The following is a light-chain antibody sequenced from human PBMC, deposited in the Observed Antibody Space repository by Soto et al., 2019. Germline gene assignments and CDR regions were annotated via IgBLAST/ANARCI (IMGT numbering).Light chain of an antibody. CDR2: KAS. CDR3: QQYNSYSEFT. CDR1: QNINNW. Sequence: DIQMTQSPSTLSASVGDRVTITCRASQNINNWLAWYQQKPGKAPKVLIHKASTLESGVPSRFIGSGSETEFTLTISCLQPDDFATYYCQQYNSYSEFTFGHGTKG. J-gene: IGKJ3*01. V-gene: IGKV1-5*03.